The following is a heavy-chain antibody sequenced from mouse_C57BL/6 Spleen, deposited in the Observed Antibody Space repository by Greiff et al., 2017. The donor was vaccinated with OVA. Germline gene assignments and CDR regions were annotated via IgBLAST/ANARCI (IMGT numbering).Heavy chain of an antibody. CDR1: GYSITSGYY. J-gene: IGHJ2*01. CDR3: ARVPPCYGSSPYYDY. Sequence: EVKLQESGPGLVKPSPSLSLTCSVTGYSITSGYYWNWIRQFPGNTLEWMGYIRYDGSNNYNPSLKNRISITRDTSNNQFVLKLNSVTTEDTATYYCARVPPCYGSSPYYDYWGQGTTLTVSS. CDR2: IRYDGSN. D-gene: IGHD1-1*01. V-gene: IGHV3-6*01.